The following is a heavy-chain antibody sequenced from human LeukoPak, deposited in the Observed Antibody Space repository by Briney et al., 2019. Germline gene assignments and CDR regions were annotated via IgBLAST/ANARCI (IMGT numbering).Heavy chain of an antibody. CDR2: INPSGGST. CDR1: GYTFTGYY. V-gene: IGHV1-46*01. D-gene: IGHD2-15*01. Sequence: GASVKVSCKASGYTFTGYYMHWVRQAPGQGLEWMGIINPSGGSTSYAQKFQGRVTMTRDTSTSTVYMELSSLRSEDTAVYYCVKDHPTPSGGSCFGNWGQGILVTVSS. J-gene: IGHJ4*02. CDR3: VKDHPTPSGGSCFGN.